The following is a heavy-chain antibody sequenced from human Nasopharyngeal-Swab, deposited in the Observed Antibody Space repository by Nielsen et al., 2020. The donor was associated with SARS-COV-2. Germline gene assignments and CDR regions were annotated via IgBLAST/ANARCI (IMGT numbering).Heavy chain of an antibody. Sequence: GESLKISCAASGFTFSTYCMHWVRQVPGKGLVWISGINSDGSKRVFADSVKGRFTISRDSAKNTVYLQMNSLRAEDTAVYYCARAYDYWGQGTLVTVSS. CDR1: GFTFSTYC. J-gene: IGHJ4*02. V-gene: IGHV3-74*01. CDR3: ARAYDY. CDR2: INSDGSKR.